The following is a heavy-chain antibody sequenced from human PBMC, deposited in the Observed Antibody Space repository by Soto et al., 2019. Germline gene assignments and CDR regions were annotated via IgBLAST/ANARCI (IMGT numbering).Heavy chain of an antibody. Sequence: QVQLVQSGAEVKKPGSSVKVSCKASGGTFSSYAISWVRQAPGQGLEWMGGIIPIFGTANYAQKFQGRVTITADDSTSTADMELSSLRSEDTAVDYCARAGTTVVTGGWFDPWGQGTLVNVSS. J-gene: IGHJ5*02. D-gene: IGHD4-17*01. V-gene: IGHV1-69*01. CDR3: ARAGTTVVTGGWFDP. CDR1: GGTFSSYA. CDR2: IIPIFGTA.